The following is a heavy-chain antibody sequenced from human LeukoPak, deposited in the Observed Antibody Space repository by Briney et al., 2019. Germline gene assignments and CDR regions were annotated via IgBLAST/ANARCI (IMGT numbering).Heavy chain of an antibody. CDR2: ISIYSGNT. CDR1: SYTFSSYG. J-gene: IGHJ4*02. Sequence: ASVKVSSIASSYTFSSYGISWVRQAPGQGLEWMGWISIYSGNTRYIEDLQGRLTITTDTSTNTAYMQLRSLRSDDTAIYFCARGKYLDWGLHAHYFDYWGQGTLVTVCS. V-gene: IGHV1-18*04. D-gene: IGHD3-9*01. CDR3: ARGKYLDWGLHAHYFDY.